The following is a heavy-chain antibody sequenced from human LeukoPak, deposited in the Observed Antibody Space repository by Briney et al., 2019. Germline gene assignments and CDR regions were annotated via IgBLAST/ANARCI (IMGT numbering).Heavy chain of an antibody. J-gene: IGHJ4*02. V-gene: IGHV3-15*04. D-gene: IGHD3-10*01. CDR1: GFTFSNAW. Sequence: PGGSLRLSCAASGFTFSNAWISWVRQAPGKGLEWVGRIESKIDGGTTDYAAPVKGRFTISRDDSKNTLYLQMNSLKSEDTAVYYCTTSLWFGGYTDYWGQGTLVTVSS. CDR2: IESKIDGGTT. CDR3: TTSLWFGGYTDY.